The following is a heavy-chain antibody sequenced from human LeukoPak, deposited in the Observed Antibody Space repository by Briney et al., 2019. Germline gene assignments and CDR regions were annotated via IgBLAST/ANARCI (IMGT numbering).Heavy chain of an antibody. J-gene: IGHJ2*01. CDR1: GGSVSTGSYY. Sequence: PSETLSLTCTVSGGSVSTGSYYWSWIRQPAGRGLEWIGHIHTSGNTNYKPSLKSRVTMSVDTSKNQFSLKLSSVTAADTAVYYCARVSSSWYQDWYFDLWGRGTLVTVSS. V-gene: IGHV4-61*09. CDR2: IHTSGNT. D-gene: IGHD6-13*01. CDR3: ARVSSSWYQDWYFDL.